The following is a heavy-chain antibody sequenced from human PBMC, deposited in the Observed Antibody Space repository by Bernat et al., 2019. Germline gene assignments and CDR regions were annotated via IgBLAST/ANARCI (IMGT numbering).Heavy chain of an antibody. V-gene: IGHV1-46*01. CDR3: AILGYCGSTSCRRRDWFDP. D-gene: IGHD2-2*01. CDR2: INPSGGST. CDR1: GYTFTSYY. Sequence: QVQLVQSGAEVKKPGASVKVSCKASGYTFTSYYMHWVRQAPGQGLEWMGIINPSGGSTSYAQKFQGRVTMTRDTSTSTVYMELSSLRSEDTAVYYCAILGYCGSTSCRRRDWFDPWGQGTLVTVSS. J-gene: IGHJ5*02.